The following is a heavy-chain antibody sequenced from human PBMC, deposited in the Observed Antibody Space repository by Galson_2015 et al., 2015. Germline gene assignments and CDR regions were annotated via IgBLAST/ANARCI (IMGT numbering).Heavy chain of an antibody. V-gene: IGHV3-43*02. D-gene: IGHD2-15*01. J-gene: IGHJ4*02. Sequence: SLRLSCAASGFTFDDYAMHWVRQAPGKGLEWVSLISGDGGSTYYADSVKGRFTISRDNSKNSLYLQMNSLRTEDTALYYCAKDGERCSGGSCYHSGEDYWGQGTLVTVSS. CDR2: ISGDGGST. CDR1: GFTFDDYA. CDR3: AKDGERCSGGSCYHSGEDY.